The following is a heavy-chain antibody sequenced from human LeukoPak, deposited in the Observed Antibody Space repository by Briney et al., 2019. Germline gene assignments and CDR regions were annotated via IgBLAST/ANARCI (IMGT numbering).Heavy chain of an antibody. CDR3: AKDHYDSSGPHLYYYYYGMDV. Sequence: PGASLRLSCAASGFTFSSYATSWVRQAPGKGLEWVSAISGSGGSTYYADSVKGRFTISRDNSKNTLYLQMNSLRAEDTAVYYCAKDHYDSSGPHLYYYYYGMDVWGQGTTVTVSS. J-gene: IGHJ6*02. CDR2: ISGSGGST. D-gene: IGHD3-22*01. V-gene: IGHV3-23*01. CDR1: GFTFSSYA.